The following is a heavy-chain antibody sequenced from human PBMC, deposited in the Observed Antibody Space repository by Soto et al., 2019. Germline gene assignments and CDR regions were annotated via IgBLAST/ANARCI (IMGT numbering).Heavy chain of an antibody. CDR2: VNPKSGGT. CDR3: ARGDSTDCSNGVCSFFYNHDMDV. V-gene: IGHV1-2*04. Sequence: ASVKVSCKASGYSFTDYHIHWVRQAPGQGLEWLGRVNPKSGGTSTAQKFQGWVTMTTDTSISTASMELTRLTSDDTAIYYCARGDSTDCSNGVCSFFYNHDMDVWGQGTTVTVSS. D-gene: IGHD2-8*01. J-gene: IGHJ6*02. CDR1: GYSFTDYH.